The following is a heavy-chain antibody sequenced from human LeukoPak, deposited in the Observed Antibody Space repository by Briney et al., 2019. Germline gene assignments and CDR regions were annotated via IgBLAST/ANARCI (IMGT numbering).Heavy chain of an antibody. CDR3: AKGGKWDVTPFDY. Sequence: GGSLRLSCAVSGFTFTSYSMNWVRQAPGKGLERVSTISGGGGSTYYADSVKGRFTISRDNSKNTLYLQVNSLRAEDTAVYYCAKGGKWDVTPFDYWGQGTLVTVSS. D-gene: IGHD1-26*01. CDR2: ISGGGGST. CDR1: GFTFTSYS. J-gene: IGHJ4*02. V-gene: IGHV3-23*01.